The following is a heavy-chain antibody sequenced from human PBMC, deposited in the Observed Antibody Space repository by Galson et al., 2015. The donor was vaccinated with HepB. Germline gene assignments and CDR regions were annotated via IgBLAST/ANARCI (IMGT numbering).Heavy chain of an antibody. CDR2: ISYNGDTQ. V-gene: IGHV3-30*04. CDR3: AREDRNAYDFFDY. J-gene: IGHJ4*02. D-gene: IGHD2-15*01. CDR1: GFSFRSYT. Sequence: SLRLSCAVSGFSFRSYTMHWVRQAPGKGPEWMSSISYNGDTQNYVDSVKGRFTTSRDNSKSTLYLQMNGLRPEDTAVYYCAREDRNAYDFFDYWGQGTLVSVSP.